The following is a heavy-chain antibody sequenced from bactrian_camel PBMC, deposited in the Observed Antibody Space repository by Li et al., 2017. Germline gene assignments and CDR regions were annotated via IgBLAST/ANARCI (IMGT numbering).Heavy chain of an antibody. D-gene: IGHD4*01. CDR3: VGGDYRDEDMRYE. Sequence: HVQLVESGGGSVQAGRSLTLSCTASEFTFEDSDVGWYRQVPDFECEWISTISADGSTTYADSVKGRFTISQDNAKTTTWLQMNNLKPEDTAMYYCVGGDYRDEDMRYERGQGTQVTVS. CDR2: ISADGST. J-gene: IGHJ4*01. V-gene: IGHV3S63*01. CDR1: EFTFEDSD.